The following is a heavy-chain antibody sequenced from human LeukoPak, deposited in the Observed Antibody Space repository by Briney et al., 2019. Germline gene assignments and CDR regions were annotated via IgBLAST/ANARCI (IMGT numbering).Heavy chain of an antibody. Sequence: ASVKVSCKASGYTFTGYYMHWVRQAPGQGLEWMGWINHNSGGTNYAQKFQGRVTMTRDTSISTAYMELSRLRSDDTAVYYCARVSGSIAASDYWGQGTLVTVSS. D-gene: IGHD6-13*01. V-gene: IGHV1-2*02. J-gene: IGHJ4*02. CDR3: ARVSGSIAASDY. CDR2: INHNSGGT. CDR1: GYTFTGYY.